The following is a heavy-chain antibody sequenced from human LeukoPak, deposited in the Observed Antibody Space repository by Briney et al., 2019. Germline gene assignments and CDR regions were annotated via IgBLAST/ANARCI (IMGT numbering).Heavy chain of an antibody. Sequence: GGSLRLSCAASGFTFSSYAMSWVRQSPGKGLEWVAVISESGGYTYDADSVKGRFAISRDNSKNTLYLQMNSLRAEDTAVYYCAKGRDMYYYYYAMDVWGQGTTVTVSS. V-gene: IGHV3-23*01. J-gene: IGHJ6*02. CDR1: GFTFSSYA. CDR2: ISESGGYT. CDR3: AKGRDMYYYYYAMDV.